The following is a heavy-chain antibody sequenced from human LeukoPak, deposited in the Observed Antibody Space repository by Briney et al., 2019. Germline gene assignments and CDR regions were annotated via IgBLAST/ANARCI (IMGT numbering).Heavy chain of an antibody. Sequence: PSETLSLTCTVSGGSIDTYYWNWIRQPPGKGLEWIGYVFYTGSTNYNPSLKSRVTISVDTSKNQFSLKLSSVTAADKAVYYCARSCRILDIVATIRARLGGNGFDIWGQGTMVTVSS. CDR3: ARSCRILDIVATIRARLGGNGFDI. CDR2: VFYTGST. V-gene: IGHV4-59*12. CDR1: GGSIDTYY. J-gene: IGHJ3*02. D-gene: IGHD5-12*01.